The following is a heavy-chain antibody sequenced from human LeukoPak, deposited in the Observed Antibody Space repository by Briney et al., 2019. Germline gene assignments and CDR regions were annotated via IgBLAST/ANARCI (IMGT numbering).Heavy chain of an antibody. V-gene: IGHV1-2*02. J-gene: IGHJ4*02. CDR1: GYTFTDYY. Sequence: ASVKVSCKASGYTFTDYYMHWVRQAPGQGLEWMGWINPNSGGPNFAQKFQGRVTMTRDMSISTAYMELSRLRSDDTAVYYCARDPSNSGYDYLYYFDYWGQGNLVTVSS. D-gene: IGHD5-12*01. CDR3: ARDPSNSGYDYLYYFDY. CDR2: INPNSGGP.